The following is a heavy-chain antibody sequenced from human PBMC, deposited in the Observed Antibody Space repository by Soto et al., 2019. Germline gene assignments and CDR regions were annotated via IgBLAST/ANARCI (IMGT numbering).Heavy chain of an antibody. D-gene: IGHD4-17*01. CDR2: ISSSGSTI. Sequence: PVGSLRLSCAASGFTFSSYEMNWVRQAPGKGLEWVSYISSSGSTIYYADSVKGRFTISRDNAKNSLYLQMNSLRAEDTAVYYCATTTVTDYYYGMDVWGQGTTVT. CDR3: ATTTVTDYYYGMDV. CDR1: GFTFSSYE. J-gene: IGHJ6*02. V-gene: IGHV3-48*03.